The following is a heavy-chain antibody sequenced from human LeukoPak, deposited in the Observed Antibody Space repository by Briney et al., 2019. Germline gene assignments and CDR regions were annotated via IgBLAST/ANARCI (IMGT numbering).Heavy chain of an antibody. V-gene: IGHV1-69-2*01. CDR2: VDPEDDKT. CDR3: ARGSGRFLEWTQVVDY. CDR1: GYTFTDYY. Sequence: GASVKVSCKASGYTFTDYYMHWVQQAPGKGLEWMGRVDPEDDKTIYAQKLQGRVTMTTDTSTSTAYMELRSLRSDDTAVYYCARGSGRFLEWTQVVDYWGQGTLVTVSS. J-gene: IGHJ4*02. D-gene: IGHD3-3*01.